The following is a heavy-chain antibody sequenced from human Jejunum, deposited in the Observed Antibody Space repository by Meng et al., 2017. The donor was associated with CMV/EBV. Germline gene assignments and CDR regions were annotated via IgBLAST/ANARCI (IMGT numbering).Heavy chain of an antibody. Sequence: FTFDDYAMHSVRQAPGKGLEWVSGISWNGDNIDYADSVRGRFTISRDNAKNSLYLQMNSLKAEDTAFYYCAKTLSPYDFWSGADYWGQGTLVTVSS. CDR1: FTFDDYA. V-gene: IGHV3-9*01. CDR2: ISWNGDNI. D-gene: IGHD3-3*01. CDR3: AKTLSPYDFWSGADY. J-gene: IGHJ4*02.